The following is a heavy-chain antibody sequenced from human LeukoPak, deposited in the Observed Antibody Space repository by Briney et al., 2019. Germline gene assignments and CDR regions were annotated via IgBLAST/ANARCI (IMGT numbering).Heavy chain of an antibody. CDR1: GGSISSSSYY. D-gene: IGHD2-2*01. CDR2: IYYSGST. Sequence: SETLSLTCTVSGGSISSSSYYWGWIRQPPGKGLEWIASIYYSGSTYYNPSLKSRVTISVDTSKNQFSLKLSSVTAADTAVYYCASVLPAAYRAFDAFDIWGPGTMVTVSS. J-gene: IGHJ3*02. CDR3: ASVLPAAYRAFDAFDI. V-gene: IGHV4-39*01.